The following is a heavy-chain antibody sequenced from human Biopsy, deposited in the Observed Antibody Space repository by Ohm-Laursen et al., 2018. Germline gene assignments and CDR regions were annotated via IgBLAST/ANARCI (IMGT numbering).Heavy chain of an antibody. CDR1: GDSISSYY. J-gene: IGHJ2*01. V-gene: IGHV4-59*01. D-gene: IGHD3-22*01. Sequence: TLSLTCTVSGDSISSYYWSWIRQPPGKGLQWIGYVYYTGSTDYNPSLQSRVTISVDTSKNHFSLRLRSVTPADTAIYYCARDRGYYADRTVPGYFDLWGRGTLVTVSS. CDR3: ARDRGYYADRTVPGYFDL. CDR2: VYYTGST.